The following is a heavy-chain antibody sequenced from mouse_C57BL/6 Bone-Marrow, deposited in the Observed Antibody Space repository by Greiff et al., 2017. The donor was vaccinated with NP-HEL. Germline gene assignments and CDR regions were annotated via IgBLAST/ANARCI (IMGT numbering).Heavy chain of an antibody. J-gene: IGHJ4*01. V-gene: IGHV5-15*01. CDR1: GFTFSDYG. CDR2: ISNLAYSI. CDR3: ARHDYDGYSTFYYAMDY. D-gene: IGHD2-3*01. Sequence: EVQLVESGGGLVQPGGSLKLSCAASGFTFSDYGMAWVRQAPRKGPEWVAFISNLAYSIYYADTVTGRFTISRENAKKPLYLEMSSLRSEDTAMYYCARHDYDGYSTFYYAMDYWGQGTSVTVSS.